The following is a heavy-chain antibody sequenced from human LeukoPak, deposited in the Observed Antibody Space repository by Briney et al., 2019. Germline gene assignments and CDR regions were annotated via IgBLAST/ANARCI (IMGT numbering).Heavy chain of an antibody. J-gene: IGHJ6*02. D-gene: IGHD3-10*01. CDR1: GYTFTSYG. V-gene: IGHV1-18*01. CDR3: ARFAFRELLDSYYYYGMDV. CDR2: ISAYNGNT. Sequence: GASVKVSCKASGYTFTSYGISWVRQAPGQGLEWMGWISAYNGNTDYAQKLQGRVTMTTDTSTSTAYMELRSLRSDDTAVYYCARFAFRELLDSYYYYGMDVWGQGTTVTVSS.